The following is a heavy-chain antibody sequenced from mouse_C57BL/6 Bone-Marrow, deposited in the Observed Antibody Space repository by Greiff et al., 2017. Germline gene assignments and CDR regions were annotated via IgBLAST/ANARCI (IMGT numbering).Heavy chain of an antibody. CDR1: GYTFTDYN. V-gene: IGHV1-22*01. J-gene: IGHJ4*01. Sequence: VQLQQSGPELVKPGASVKMSCKASGYTFTDYNMHWVKQSHGKSLEWIGYINPNNGGTSYNQKFKGKATLTVNKSSSTAYMELRSLTSEDSAVYYCASPPYYCGSRYAMDYWGQGTSVTVSS. CDR2: INPNNGGT. CDR3: ASPPYYCGSRYAMDY. D-gene: IGHD1-1*01.